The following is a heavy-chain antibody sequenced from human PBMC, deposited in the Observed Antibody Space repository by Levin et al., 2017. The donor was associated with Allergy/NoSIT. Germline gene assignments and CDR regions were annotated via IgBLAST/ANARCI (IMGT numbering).Heavy chain of an antibody. CDR3: ARGPHVDSSGWYFGY. CDR1: GFTFSSYG. CDR2: IWYDGSNK. V-gene: IGHV3-33*01. Sequence: GGSLRLSCAASGFTFSSYGMHWVRQAPGKGLEWVAVIWYDGSNKYYADSVKGRFTISRDNSKNTLYLQMNSLRAEDTAVYYCARGPHVDSSGWYFGYWGQGTLVTVSS. D-gene: IGHD6-19*01. J-gene: IGHJ4*02.